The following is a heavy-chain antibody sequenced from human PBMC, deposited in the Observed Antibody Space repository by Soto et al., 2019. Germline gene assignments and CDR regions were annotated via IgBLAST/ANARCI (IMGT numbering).Heavy chain of an antibody. CDR1: GHXLNNHL. D-gene: IGHD3-10*01. CDR3: ARGYFDSGHGYDL. J-gene: IGHJ5*02. Sequence: PXEXLKISFKGPGHXLNNHLVVWVRQTPGKGLEWMGLIFTRDSETKTSPSFQAHVSFSVDNSINTVYLQWNSLKTTDTGIYFCARGYFDSGHGYDLWGQGTLVTVS. CDR2: IFTRDSET. V-gene: IGHV5-51*01.